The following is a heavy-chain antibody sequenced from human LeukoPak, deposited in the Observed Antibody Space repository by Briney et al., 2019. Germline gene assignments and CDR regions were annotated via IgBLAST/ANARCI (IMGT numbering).Heavy chain of an antibody. J-gene: IGHJ4*02. V-gene: IGHV3-30-3*01. D-gene: IGHD6-13*01. CDR2: ISYDGSNK. Sequence: GSLRLSCAASGFTFSSYAMHWVRQAPGKGLEWVAVISYDGSNKYYADSVKGRFTISRDNSKNTLYLQMNSLRAEDTAVYYCASPPPYSSSWYWFDYWGQGTLVSVSS. CDR3: ASPPPYSSSWYWFDY. CDR1: GFTFSSYA.